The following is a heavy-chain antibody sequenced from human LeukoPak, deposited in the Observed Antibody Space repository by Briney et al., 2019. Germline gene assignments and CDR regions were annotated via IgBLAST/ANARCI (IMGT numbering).Heavy chain of an antibody. V-gene: IGHV1-2*02. CDR1: GYTFTGYY. D-gene: IGHD4-17*01. CDR3: AREGGNDYGNWFDP. J-gene: IGHJ5*02. Sequence: ASVKVSCKASGYTFTGYYMHWVRQAPGQGLEWMGWINPNSGGTNYAQKFQGRVTMTRDTSISTAYMELSRLRSDDTAVYYCAREGGNDYGNWFDPWGQGTLVTVSS. CDR2: INPNSGGT.